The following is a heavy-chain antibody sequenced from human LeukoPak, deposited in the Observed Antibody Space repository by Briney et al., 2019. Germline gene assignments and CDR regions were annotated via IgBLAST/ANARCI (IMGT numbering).Heavy chain of an antibody. V-gene: IGHV3-74*01. CDR3: ASTSGTYRFDP. CDR2: IKNDGSGA. J-gene: IGHJ5*02. Sequence: PGGSLRLSCAASGFTFDDYAMHWVRQAPGKGLVWVSRIKNDGSGATYADSVKGRFTISIDNAKNTLYLQMNSLRAEDTAVYYCASTSGTYRFDPWGQGTLVAVSS. D-gene: IGHD1-26*01. CDR1: GFTFDDYA.